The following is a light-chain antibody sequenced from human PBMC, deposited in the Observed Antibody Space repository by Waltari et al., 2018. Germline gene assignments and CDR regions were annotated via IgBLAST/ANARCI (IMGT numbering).Light chain of an antibody. V-gene: IGKV1-5*03. CDR2: NAS. J-gene: IGKJ1*01. Sequence: DIQMTQSPSTLSASVGDRVTITCRASQSLNNWLAWFQQKPGKAAKVLIYNASILESGVPSRFSGSVSGTEFTLTISSPQPDDFGSYYCQQYQKSPWTFGQGTKVEIK. CDR1: QSLNNW. CDR3: QQYQKSPWT.